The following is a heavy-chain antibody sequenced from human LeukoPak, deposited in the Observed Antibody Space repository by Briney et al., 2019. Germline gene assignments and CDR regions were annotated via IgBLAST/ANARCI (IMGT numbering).Heavy chain of an antibody. D-gene: IGHD2-2*01. CDR1: GYTFTGYH. CDR3: ARDYCCSTSCLFDY. V-gene: IGHV1-2*06. CDR2: INPNSGDT. J-gene: IGHJ4*02. Sequence: ASVKVSCKASGYTFTGYHMHWVRQAPGQGLEWMGRINPNSGDTNYAQKFQGRVTMTRDTSISTAYVELSRLRSDDTAVYYCARDYCCSTSCLFDYWGQGTLVTVSS.